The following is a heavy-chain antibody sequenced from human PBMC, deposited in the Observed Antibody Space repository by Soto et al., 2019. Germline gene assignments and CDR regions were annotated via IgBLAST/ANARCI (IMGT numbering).Heavy chain of an antibody. Sequence: QITLKESGPTLVKPTQTLTLTCTFSGFSLNTRTVGVGWIRQPPGKALEWLALIYWDDDKRYSPSLRTRRTITKNTAKNQVVFTITNMDTVDTATYYCAHTVTRFDDFHYWGQGTLVNVSS. V-gene: IGHV2-5*02. CDR2: IYWDDDK. J-gene: IGHJ4*02. CDR1: GFSLNTRTVG. CDR3: AHTVTRFDDFHY. D-gene: IGHD4-4*01.